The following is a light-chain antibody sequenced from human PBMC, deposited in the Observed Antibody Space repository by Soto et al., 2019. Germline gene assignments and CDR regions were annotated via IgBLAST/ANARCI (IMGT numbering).Light chain of an antibody. CDR1: QDISDS. CDR3: QHYKSLPYT. Sequence: DIQMTQSPSSLSASVGDRVTITCQASQDISDSVNWYQQKPGKAPKLLISDASNLETRGPSGFSGSGSGTDFTFTISSVQPEAGATYYCQHYKSLPYTFARGPSWRS. CDR2: DAS. J-gene: IGKJ2*01. V-gene: IGKV1-33*01.